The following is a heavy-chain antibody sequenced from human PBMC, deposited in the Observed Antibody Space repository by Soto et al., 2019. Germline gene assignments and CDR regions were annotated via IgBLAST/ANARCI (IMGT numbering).Heavy chain of an antibody. Sequence: GGSLRLPCAASGFTFSSYGMHWVRQAPGKGLEWVAVISYDGSNKYYADSVKGRFTISRDNSKNTLYLQMNSLRAEDTAVYYCARGYCSSTSCYAKFLYYYMDVWGKGTTVTVSS. CDR3: ARGYCSSTSCYAKFLYYYMDV. V-gene: IGHV3-30*03. CDR1: GFTFSSYG. CDR2: ISYDGSNK. J-gene: IGHJ6*03. D-gene: IGHD2-2*01.